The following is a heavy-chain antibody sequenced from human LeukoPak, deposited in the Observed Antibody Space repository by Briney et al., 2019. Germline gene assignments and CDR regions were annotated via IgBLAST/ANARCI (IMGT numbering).Heavy chain of an antibody. CDR3: AHMAFGELSFDY. D-gene: IGHD3-10*01. CDR2: IYWDDDK. CDR1: GFSLRTNTVG. Sequence: SGPTLVNPTQTLTLTCTFSGFSLRTNTVGVGWIRQPPGKALVWLALIYWDDDKRYSPSLKSRLTITKDTSKNQVVLTMTNIDPVDTATYYCAHMAFGELSFDYWGQGTLVTVSS. V-gene: IGHV2-5*02. J-gene: IGHJ4*02.